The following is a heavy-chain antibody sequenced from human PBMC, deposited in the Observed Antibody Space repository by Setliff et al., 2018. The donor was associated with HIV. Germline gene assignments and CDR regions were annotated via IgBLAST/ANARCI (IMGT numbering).Heavy chain of an antibody. CDR1: GYTFTSYG. CDR2: INTYNGNT. J-gene: IGHJ5*02. V-gene: IGHV1-18*04. CDR3: ARGGPPRVATLYWFDP. D-gene: IGHD2-15*01. Sequence: AASVKVSCKASGYTFTSYGINWLRQAPGQGLEWMGWINTYNGNTKYGQKFQGSVTMTTDTSTSTVYMELRSLTSDDTALYYCARGGPPRVATLYWFDPWGQGTLVTVSS.